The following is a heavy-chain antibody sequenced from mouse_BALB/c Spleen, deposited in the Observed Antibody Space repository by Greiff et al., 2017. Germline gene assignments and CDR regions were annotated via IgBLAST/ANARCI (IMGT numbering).Heavy chain of an antibody. CDR3: AREGYDRDFDY. D-gene: IGHD2-2*01. CDR2: ISYSGST. J-gene: IGHJ2*01. CDR1: GYSITSDYA. V-gene: IGHV3-2*02. Sequence: EVKLMESGPGLVKPSQSLSLTCTVTGYSITSDYAWNWIRQFPGNKLEWMGYISYSGSTSYNPSLKSRISITRDTSKNQFFLQLNSVTTEDTATYYCAREGYDRDFDYWGQGTTLTVSS.